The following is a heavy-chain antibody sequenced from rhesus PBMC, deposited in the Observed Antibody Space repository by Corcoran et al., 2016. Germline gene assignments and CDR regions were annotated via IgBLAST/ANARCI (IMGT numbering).Heavy chain of an antibody. Sequence: EVQLVQSGAEVKRPGASLKISCTNSGSRFPSYWISWVRPMPGKGLEWMGASDPSESDTRYSPSFQCQVTISADKSTSTTYLQWSSLKASDAATYYCAKSRNSYWYFDLWGPGTPITISS. CDR2: SDPSESDT. V-gene: IGHV5-2*01. CDR1: GSRFPSYW. CDR3: AKSRNSYWYFDL. J-gene: IGHJ2*01.